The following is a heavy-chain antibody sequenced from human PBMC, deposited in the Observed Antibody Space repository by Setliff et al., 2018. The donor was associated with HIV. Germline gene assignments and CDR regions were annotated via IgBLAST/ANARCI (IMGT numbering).Heavy chain of an antibody. CDR1: GITVSGIY. V-gene: IGHV3-66*01. CDR3: ARDLAAAF. D-gene: IGHD6-13*01. CDR2: INGGTTT. Sequence: PGGSLRLSCVASGITVSGIYMTWVRQAPGKGLEWVSVINGGTTTYYADSVKGRFTISRDNAKNSLYLQMNSLRAEDTAVYYCARDLAAAFWGKGTTVTVSS. J-gene: IGHJ6*04.